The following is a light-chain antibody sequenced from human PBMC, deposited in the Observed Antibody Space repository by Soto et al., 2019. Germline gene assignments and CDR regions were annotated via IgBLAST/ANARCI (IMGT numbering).Light chain of an antibody. CDR3: GTWDSSLSAGQ. Sequence: QSVLTQPPSVSAAPGQKVTISCSGGSSNIGNEYVSWYQQLPGTAPKLLIYDNNKRPSGIPDRFSGSKSGTSATLGITGLQTGDEADYYCGTWDSSLSAGQFGGGTKLTVL. CDR1: SSNIGNEY. V-gene: IGLV1-51*01. CDR2: DNN. J-gene: IGLJ2*01.